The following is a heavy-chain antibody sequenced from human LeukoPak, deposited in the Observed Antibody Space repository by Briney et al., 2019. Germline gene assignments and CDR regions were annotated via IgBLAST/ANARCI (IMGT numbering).Heavy chain of an antibody. CDR2: IIPIFGTA. D-gene: IGHD3-22*01. CDR3: ARSYYDSSGYFQH. J-gene: IGHJ1*01. CDR1: GGTFSSYA. V-gene: IGHV1-69*05. Sequence: SVKVSCKASGGTFSSYAISWVRQAPGQGLEWMGRIIPIFGTANYAQKFQGRVTITTGESTSTAYMELSSPRSEDTAVYYCARSYYDSSGYFQHWGQGTLVTVSS.